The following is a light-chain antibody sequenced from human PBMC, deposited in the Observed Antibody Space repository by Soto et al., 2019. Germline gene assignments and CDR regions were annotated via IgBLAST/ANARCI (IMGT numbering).Light chain of an antibody. Sequence: DIQMTQSPSSLSASVGDRVTITCRASQRISSYLNWYQQKPGKDPKLLIYAASSLQSGVPSRFSGSGSGTDFNLTISSLQTEDFATYYCQQSSSTTWTFGQGTKVDIK. CDR2: AAS. CDR1: QRISSY. CDR3: QQSSSTTWT. J-gene: IGKJ1*01. V-gene: IGKV1-39*01.